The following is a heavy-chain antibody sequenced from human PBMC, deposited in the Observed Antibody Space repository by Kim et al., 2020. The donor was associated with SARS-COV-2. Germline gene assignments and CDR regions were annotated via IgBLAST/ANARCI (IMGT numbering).Heavy chain of an antibody. D-gene: IGHD3-16*01. CDR1: GGSFSGYY. V-gene: IGHV4-34*01. CDR3: ARRGATTFGGAYAFDI. J-gene: IGHJ3*02. CDR2: INHSGST. Sequence: SETLSLTCAVYGGSFSGYYWSWIRQPPGKGLEWIGEINHSGSTNYNPSLKSRVTISVDTSKNQFSLKLSSVTAADTAVYYCARRGATTFGGAYAFDIWGQGTMVTVSS.